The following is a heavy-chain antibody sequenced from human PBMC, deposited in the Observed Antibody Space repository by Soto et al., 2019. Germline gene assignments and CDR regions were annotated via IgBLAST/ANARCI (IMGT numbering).Heavy chain of an antibody. D-gene: IGHD1-26*01. CDR3: ARLYSGSRLDY. Sequence: QVQLVQSGAEVKKPGASVKVSCKASGYTFNTYNMYWVRQAPGQGLEWMGVINPSIGSTNYAQKSQGRVIMTRDTPTSTVYMELSILRSDDTAVYYCARLYSGSRLDYGGEGTLVTVSS. CDR1: GYTFNTYN. J-gene: IGHJ4*02. V-gene: IGHV1-46*02. CDR2: INPSIGST.